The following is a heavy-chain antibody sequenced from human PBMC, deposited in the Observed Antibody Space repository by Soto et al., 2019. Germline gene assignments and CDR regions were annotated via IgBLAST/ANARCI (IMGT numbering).Heavy chain of an antibody. CDR1: GFTFSSYG. D-gene: IGHD1-26*01. Sequence: PGGSLSLSCAASGFTFSSYGMHWVRQAPGKGLEWVAVISYDGSNKYYADSVKGRFTISRDNSKNTLYLQMNSLRAEDTAVYYCAKDRPSGSRPYYYGMEVWGQGTTVTVSS. J-gene: IGHJ6*02. V-gene: IGHV3-30*18. CDR3: AKDRPSGSRPYYYGMEV. CDR2: ISYDGSNK.